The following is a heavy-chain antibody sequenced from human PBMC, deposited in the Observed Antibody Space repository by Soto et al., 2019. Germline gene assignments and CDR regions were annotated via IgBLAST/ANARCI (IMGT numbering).Heavy chain of an antibody. Sequence: PSETLSLTCTVSGGSIRSYCWSWIRQPPGKGLEWIGYIDYSGIANYNPSLKSRGTMSGDTSKNQFSLKMNSAPAADPAVHYCARGGGGSSGSRPESEFDSWGQGTLVTVSS. J-gene: IGHJ4*02. CDR2: IDYSGIA. CDR1: GGSIRSYC. D-gene: IGHD6-19*01. V-gene: IGHV4-59*01. CDR3: ARGGGGSSGSRPESEFDS.